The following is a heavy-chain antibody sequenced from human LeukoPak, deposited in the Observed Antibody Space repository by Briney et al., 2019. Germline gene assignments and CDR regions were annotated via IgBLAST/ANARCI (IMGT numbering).Heavy chain of an antibody. Sequence: PSETLSLTCTVSGGSISSYYWSWIRQPPGKGLEWIGYIYFSGSTNYNPSLKSRVTMSVDTSKNQFSLKLSSVTAADTAIYYCARVQRGYSYGPFDYWGQGTLVTVSS. CDR3: ARVQRGYSYGPFDY. J-gene: IGHJ4*02. CDR1: GGSISSYY. D-gene: IGHD5-18*01. CDR2: IYFSGST. V-gene: IGHV4-59*01.